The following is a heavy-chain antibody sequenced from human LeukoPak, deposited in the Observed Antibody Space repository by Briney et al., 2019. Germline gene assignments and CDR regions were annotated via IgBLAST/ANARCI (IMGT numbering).Heavy chain of an antibody. CDR2: IYYSGST. V-gene: IGHV4-31*03. J-gene: IGHJ4*02. CDR3: ARAAAGGGYNSDY. CDR1: GGSISSGGYY. Sequence: SETLSLTCTVSGGSISSGGYYWSWIRQHPGKGLEWIGYIYYSGSTYYNPSLKSRVTISVDTSKNQFSLKLSSVTAADTAVYYCARAAAGGGYNSDYWGQGTLVTVSS. D-gene: IGHD5-24*01.